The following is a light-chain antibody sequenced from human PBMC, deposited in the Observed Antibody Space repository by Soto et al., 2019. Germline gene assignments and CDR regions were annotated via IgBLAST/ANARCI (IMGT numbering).Light chain of an antibody. Sequence: QSVLTQPPSVSGAPGQRVTLSCTGNTSNLGAGYDVHWYQQLPGAAPKLVIFGNRNRPSGVPERFSGSKSGTSASLAITGLQAEDEADYYGQAYDYTLTASVSGGGPQLTVL. CDR2: GNR. CDR1: TSNLGAGYD. J-gene: IGLJ3*02. V-gene: IGLV1-40*01. CDR3: QAYDYTLTASV.